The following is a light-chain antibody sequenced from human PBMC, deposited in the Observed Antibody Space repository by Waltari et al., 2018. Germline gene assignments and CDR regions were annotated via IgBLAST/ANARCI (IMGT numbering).Light chain of an antibody. J-gene: IGKJ2*01. CDR2: AAF. CDR3: QQTYKTPYT. CDR1: QKISNY. V-gene: IGKV1-39*01. Sequence: DIQVTQSPSSLSASVGDRVTITCWASQKISNYLHWYQQKQGKAPNLLIYAAFSLQSGVPSRFSGSGSGTDFTLTISSVRPEDLATYYCQQTYKTPYTFAQGTKLEIK.